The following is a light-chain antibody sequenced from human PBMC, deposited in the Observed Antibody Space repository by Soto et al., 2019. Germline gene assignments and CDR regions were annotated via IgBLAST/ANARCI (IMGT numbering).Light chain of an antibody. Sequence: DIQMTQSPSSLSGSVGDRVAITFRASQTISSWLAWYQQKPGKAPKLPIYKASTLKSGVPSRFSGSGSGTEFTLTISSLQPDDFATYYCQQYNSYWTFGQGTKVDIK. V-gene: IGKV1-5*03. CDR3: QQYNSYWT. CDR2: KAS. CDR1: QTISSW. J-gene: IGKJ1*01.